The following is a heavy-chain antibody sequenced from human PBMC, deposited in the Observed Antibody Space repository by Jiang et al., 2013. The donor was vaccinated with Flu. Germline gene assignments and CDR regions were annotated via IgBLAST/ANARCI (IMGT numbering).Heavy chain of an antibody. CDR3: AYMVRGVTDWFDP. CDR2: ISAYNGNT. CDR1: GYTFTNYG. Sequence: GAEVKKPGASVKVSCKASGYTFTNYGITWVRQAPGQGLEWMGWISAYNGNTNYAQKLQGRVTMIADTSTTTAYMELSSLRSEDTAVYYCAYMVRGVTDWFDPWGQGTLVTVSS. V-gene: IGHV1-18*01. J-gene: IGHJ5*02. D-gene: IGHD3-10*01.